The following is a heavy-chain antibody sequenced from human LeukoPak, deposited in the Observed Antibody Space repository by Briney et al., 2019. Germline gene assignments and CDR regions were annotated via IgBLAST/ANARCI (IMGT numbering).Heavy chain of an antibody. CDR2: ISYIGST. Sequence: PSETLSLTCTVSGASFTTHYWSWSRQPPGKGLEWIGYISYIGSTNYSPSLKSRVTISIDTSKNEVSLKLTSVTAADTAVYYCASDSISMNAFDAWGQGTLVTVSS. D-gene: IGHD3-22*01. CDR1: GASFTTHY. CDR3: ASDSISMNAFDA. V-gene: IGHV4-59*11. J-gene: IGHJ3*01.